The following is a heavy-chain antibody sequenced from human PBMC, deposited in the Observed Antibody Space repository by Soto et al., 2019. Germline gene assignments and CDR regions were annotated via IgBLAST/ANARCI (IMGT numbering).Heavy chain of an antibody. CDR3: ARDPLTVAGRDGMDV. CDR2: IYHRGST. V-gene: IGHV4-4*02. D-gene: IGHD6-19*01. J-gene: IGHJ6*02. CDR1: GGSISNSNW. Sequence: PSETLSLTCGVSGGSISNSNWWSWVRQSPGKGLEWIGEIYHRGSTNYNPSLKSRVTISVDKSKNQFSLKLSSVTAADTAVYYCARDPLTVAGRDGMDVWGQGTTVTVSS.